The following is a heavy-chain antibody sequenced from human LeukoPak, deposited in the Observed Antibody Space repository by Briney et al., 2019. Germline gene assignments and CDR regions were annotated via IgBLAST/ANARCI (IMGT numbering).Heavy chain of an antibody. Sequence: SETLSLTCTVSGGSISGYYWSWIRQPPGKGLEWIGYIYHNWGANYNPSLQSPLTISVDTSKNQFSLKLSSVTAADTAVYYCARHLRAVAGGRYFDYWGQGTQVSVSS. CDR3: ARHLRAVAGGRYFDY. D-gene: IGHD6-19*01. J-gene: IGHJ4*02. CDR1: GGSISGYY. V-gene: IGHV4-59*08. CDR2: IYHNWGA.